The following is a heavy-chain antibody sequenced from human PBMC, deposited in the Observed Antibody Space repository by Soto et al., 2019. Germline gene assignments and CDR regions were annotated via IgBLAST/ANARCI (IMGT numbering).Heavy chain of an antibody. CDR1: GFTFIRHA. V-gene: IGHV3-23*01. J-gene: IGHJ4*02. Sequence: SLRLSCTASGFTFIRHAMTWVRQAPGKGLEWVSGLSDSGGSIYYADSVKGRFTISRDNSMNTLYLQMSTLRAEDTAIYYCAKVSSSWYAGFFDLWGQGTLVTVSS. D-gene: IGHD6-13*01. CDR2: LSDSGGSI. CDR3: AKVSSSWYAGFFDL.